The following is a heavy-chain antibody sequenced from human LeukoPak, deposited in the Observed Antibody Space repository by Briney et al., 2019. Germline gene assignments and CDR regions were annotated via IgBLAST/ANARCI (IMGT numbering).Heavy chain of an antibody. CDR1: GGSISSGSYY. V-gene: IGHV4-61*02. CDR2: IYTSGST. CDR3: ARDSWILFDY. Sequence: SQTLSLTCTVSGGSISSGSYYWSWIRRPAGKGLEWIGRIYTSGSTNYNPSLKSRVTISVDTSKNQFSLKLSSVTAADTAVYYCARDSWILFDYWGQGTLVTVSS. J-gene: IGHJ4*02. D-gene: IGHD5-12*01.